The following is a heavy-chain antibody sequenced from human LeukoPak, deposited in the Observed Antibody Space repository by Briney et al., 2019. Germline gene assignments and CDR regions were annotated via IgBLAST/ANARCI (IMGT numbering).Heavy chain of an antibody. CDR1: GFTLSNAW. CDR2: ISGSGGST. D-gene: IGHD3-22*01. J-gene: IGHJ4*02. Sequence: SGGSLRLSCAASGFTLSNAWMNWVRQAPGKGLEWVSAISGSGGSTYYADSVKGRFTISRDNSKNTLYLQMNSLRAEDTAVYYCAKDGDDSSGYYPNWGQGTLVTVSS. CDR3: AKDGDDSSGYYPN. V-gene: IGHV3-23*01.